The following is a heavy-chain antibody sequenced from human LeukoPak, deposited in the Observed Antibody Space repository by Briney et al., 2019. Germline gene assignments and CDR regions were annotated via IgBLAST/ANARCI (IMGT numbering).Heavy chain of an antibody. CDR2: INHSGST. CDR3: ARGLRVPDY. Sequence: PSETLSLTCAVYGGSFSGYYWSWIRQPPGKGLEWIGEINHSGSTNYNPSLKSRVTISVDTSKNQFSLKLSSVTAADTAVYYCARGLRVPDYWGQGTLVTVSS. D-gene: IGHD3-3*01. CDR1: GGSFSGYY. J-gene: IGHJ4*02. V-gene: IGHV4-34*01.